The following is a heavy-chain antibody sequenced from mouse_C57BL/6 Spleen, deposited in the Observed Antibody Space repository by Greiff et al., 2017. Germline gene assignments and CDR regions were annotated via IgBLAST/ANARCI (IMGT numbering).Heavy chain of an antibody. Sequence: ESGPGLVKPSQSLSLTCSVTGYSITSGYYWNWIRQFPGNKLEWMGYISYDGSNNYNPSLKNRISITRDTSKNQFFLKLNSVTTEDTATYYCARKDYGLGFAYWGQGTLVTVSA. CDR1: GYSITSGYY. V-gene: IGHV3-6*01. CDR3: ARKDYGLGFAY. D-gene: IGHD2-4*01. CDR2: ISYDGSN. J-gene: IGHJ3*01.